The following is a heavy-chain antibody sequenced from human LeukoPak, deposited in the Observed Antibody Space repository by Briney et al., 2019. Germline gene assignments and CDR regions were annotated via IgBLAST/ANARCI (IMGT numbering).Heavy chain of an antibody. CDR1: GLTFSSYW. J-gene: IGHJ4*02. Sequence: TGGSLRLSCAASGLTFSSYWMHWVRQAPGKGLVWVSRINSDGSSTSYADSVKGRFTISRDNAKNTLYLQMNSLRAEDTAVYYCASEWTGTTRFDYWGQGTLVTVSS. D-gene: IGHD1-1*01. CDR3: ASEWTGTTRFDY. CDR2: INSDGSST. V-gene: IGHV3-74*01.